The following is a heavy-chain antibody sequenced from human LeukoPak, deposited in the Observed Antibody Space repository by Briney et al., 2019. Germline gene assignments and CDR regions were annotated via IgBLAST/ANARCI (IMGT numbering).Heavy chain of an antibody. J-gene: IGHJ4*02. CDR3: ARDLQEIPRPGRVDY. V-gene: IGHV1-2*02. CDR1: GYSFTAYY. D-gene: IGHD1-26*01. Sequence: ASVKVSCKTSGYSFTAYYMHWVRQAPGQGLEYMGWLNPNTGVTNYAQRSQGRVTLTRDASINTAYMELTMLTPDDTAMYYCARDLQEIPRPGRVDYWGQGTLVTVSS. CDR2: LNPNTGVT.